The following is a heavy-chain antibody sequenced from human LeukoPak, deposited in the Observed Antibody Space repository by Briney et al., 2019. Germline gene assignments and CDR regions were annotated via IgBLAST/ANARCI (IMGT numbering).Heavy chain of an antibody. CDR2: VYYSGST. Sequence: PSETLSLTCTVSGASVSGSDSNWGWVRQPPGKGLEWIGNVYYSGSTAYNPSLKSRVTMSVDTSKNQFSLKMTSVTAADTAVYYCTRLSKGRYFDYIFDYWGQGPWSPSPQ. CDR1: GASVSGSDSN. CDR3: TRLSKGRYFDYIFDY. D-gene: IGHD3-9*01. V-gene: IGHV4-39*01. J-gene: IGHJ4*02.